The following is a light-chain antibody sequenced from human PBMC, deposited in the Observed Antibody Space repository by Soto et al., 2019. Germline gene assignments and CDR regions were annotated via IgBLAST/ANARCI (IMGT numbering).Light chain of an antibody. J-gene: IGKJ1*01. CDR3: HQYNHWPRT. V-gene: IGKV3-15*01. Sequence: EIVMTQSPATLSVSPGERATLSCRASQSVSHYLAWYQQKPGQAPRLLIYGASTRATGIAARFSGSGSGTELTLTISSLQSEDFAVYYCHQYNHWPRTFGQGTKVEIK. CDR2: GAS. CDR1: QSVSHY.